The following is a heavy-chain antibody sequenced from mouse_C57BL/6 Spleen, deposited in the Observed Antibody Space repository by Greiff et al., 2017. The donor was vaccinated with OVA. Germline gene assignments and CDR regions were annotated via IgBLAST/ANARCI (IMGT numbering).Heavy chain of an antibody. D-gene: IGHD3-1*01. V-gene: IGHV1-15*01. CDR3: TRPQLKWFAY. CDR2: IDPETGGT. CDR1: GYTFTDYE. J-gene: IGHJ3*01. Sequence: QVQLKESGAELVRPGASVTLSCKASGYTFTDYEMHWVKQTPVHGLEWIGAIDPETGGTAYNQKFKGKATLTADKSSSTAYMELRSLTSEDSAVYYCTRPQLKWFAYWGQGTLVTVSA.